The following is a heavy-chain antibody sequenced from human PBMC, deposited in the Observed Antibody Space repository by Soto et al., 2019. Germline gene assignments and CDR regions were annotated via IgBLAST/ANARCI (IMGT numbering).Heavy chain of an antibody. Sequence: GGSLRLSCAASGFTFSSYAMSWVRQAPGKGLEWVSAISGSGGSTYYADSVKGRFTISRDNSKNTLYLQMNSLRAEDMAVYYCAKAYYYDSSGYNPYYYYYGMDVWGQGTTVTVSS. CDR2: ISGSGGST. J-gene: IGHJ6*02. V-gene: IGHV3-23*01. D-gene: IGHD3-22*01. CDR3: AKAYYYDSSGYNPYYYYYGMDV. CDR1: GFTFSSYA.